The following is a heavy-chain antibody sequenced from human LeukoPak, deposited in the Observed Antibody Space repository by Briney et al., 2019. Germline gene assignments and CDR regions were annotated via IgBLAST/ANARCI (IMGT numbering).Heavy chain of an antibody. Sequence: ASVKVSCKASGYTFTSYGISWVRQAPGQGLEWMGWISAYNGNTNYAQKFQGRVTMTRDTSTSTVYMELSSLRSEDTAVYYCARGVPAMAPFDYWGQGTLVTVSS. CDR2: ISAYNGNT. V-gene: IGHV1-18*01. CDR1: GYTFTSYG. CDR3: ARGVPAMAPFDY. D-gene: IGHD5-18*01. J-gene: IGHJ4*02.